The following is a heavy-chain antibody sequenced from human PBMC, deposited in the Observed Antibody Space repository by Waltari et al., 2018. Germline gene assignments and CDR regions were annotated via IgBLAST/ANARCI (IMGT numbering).Heavy chain of an antibody. CDR1: GGSISSYY. Sequence: QVQLQESVPGLVKPSETLSLTCTVSGGSISSYYWSWIRQPAGKGLEWIGRINNSGGTNYNPSLMSRGTTSVETSNNQFSLKLRSVTAADTAVYYCAADRMVPNQSNWFDPWGQGTLVTVSS. CDR2: INNSGGT. D-gene: IGHD3-10*01. CDR3: AADRMVPNQSNWFDP. V-gene: IGHV4-4*07. J-gene: IGHJ5*02.